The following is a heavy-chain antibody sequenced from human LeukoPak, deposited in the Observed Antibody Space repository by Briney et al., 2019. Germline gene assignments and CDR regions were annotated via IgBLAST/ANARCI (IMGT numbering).Heavy chain of an antibody. Sequence: SETLSLTCTVSGGSISSSSYYWGWIRQPPGKGLEWIGSIYYSGSTYYNPSLKSRVTISVDTSKNQFSLKLSSVTAADTAVYYCARDRHLYYCSSTSCSPHFDYWGQGTLVTVSS. D-gene: IGHD2-2*01. CDR2: IYYSGST. V-gene: IGHV4-39*07. J-gene: IGHJ4*02. CDR3: ARDRHLYYCSSTSCSPHFDY. CDR1: GGSISSSSYY.